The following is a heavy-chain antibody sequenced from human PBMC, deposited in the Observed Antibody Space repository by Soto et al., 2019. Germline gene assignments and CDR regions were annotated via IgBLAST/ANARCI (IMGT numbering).Heavy chain of an antibody. CDR1: GGSISSGGYY. D-gene: IGHD3-10*01. CDR3: ARGPGSGRDYMDV. V-gene: IGHV4-31*03. Sequence: QVQLQESGPGLVKPSQTLSLTCTVSGGSISSGGYYWSWIRQHPGKGLEWIVYIYYSGSTYYNPSLKRRVTLSVDASKNQFSLKLSSVTAADTDVYYCARGPGSGRDYMDVWGKGTTVTVSS. CDR2: IYYSGST. J-gene: IGHJ6*03.